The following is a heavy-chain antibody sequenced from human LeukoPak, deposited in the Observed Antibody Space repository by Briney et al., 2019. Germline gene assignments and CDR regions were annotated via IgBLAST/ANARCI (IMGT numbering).Heavy chain of an antibody. Sequence: GGSLRLSCAASGFTVSSNYMSWLRQAPGKGLEWVSVIYSGGSTYYADSVKGRFTISRDNSKNTLYLQMNSLRAEDTAVYYCATNVMITFGGVISSYWGQGTLVTVSS. V-gene: IGHV3-66*01. CDR2: IYSGGST. J-gene: IGHJ4*02. CDR3: ATNVMITFGGVISSY. CDR1: GFTVSSNY. D-gene: IGHD3-16*01.